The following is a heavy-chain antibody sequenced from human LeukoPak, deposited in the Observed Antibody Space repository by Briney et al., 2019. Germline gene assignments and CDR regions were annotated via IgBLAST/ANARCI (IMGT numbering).Heavy chain of an antibody. J-gene: IGHJ4*02. CDR3: ARASSGWYQNRSPDY. V-gene: IGHV4-30-4*01. CDR2: IYYSGST. Sequence: SQTLSLTCTVSGGSISSGDYYWSWIRQPPGKGLEWIGYIYYSGSTYYNPSLKSRVTISVDTSKNQFSLKLSSVTAADTAVYYCARASSGWYQNRSPDYWGQGTLVTVSS. CDR1: GGSISSGDYY. D-gene: IGHD6-19*01.